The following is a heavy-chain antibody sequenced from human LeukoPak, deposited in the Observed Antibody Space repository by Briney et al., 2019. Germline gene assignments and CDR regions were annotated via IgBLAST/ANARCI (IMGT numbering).Heavy chain of an antibody. CDR2: IWYDGSNK. Sequence: PGGSLRLSCAASGFTFSSYGMHWVRQAPGKGLEWVEVIWYDGSNKYYADSVKGRFTISRDNSKNTLYLQMNSLRAEDTAVYYCAREYYDILTGYHYFDYWGQGTLVTVSS. CDR1: GFTFSSYG. CDR3: AREYYDILTGYHYFDY. V-gene: IGHV3-33*01. D-gene: IGHD3-9*01. J-gene: IGHJ4*02.